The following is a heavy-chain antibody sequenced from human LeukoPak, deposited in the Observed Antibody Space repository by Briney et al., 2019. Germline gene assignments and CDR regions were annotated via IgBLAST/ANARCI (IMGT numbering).Heavy chain of an antibody. CDR2: ISYSGFT. D-gene: IGHD5-24*01. J-gene: IGHJ4*02. CDR3: ARGKRWSHFDS. Sequence: SETLSLTCTVSGGSISSGDYYWSWIRQPPGRGLEWIGYISYSGFTYYNPSLKSRITISEDTSKNHASLNLTSVTAADTAVYYCARGKRWSHFDSWGQGTLVTVSS. CDR1: GGSISSGDYY. V-gene: IGHV4-30-4*08.